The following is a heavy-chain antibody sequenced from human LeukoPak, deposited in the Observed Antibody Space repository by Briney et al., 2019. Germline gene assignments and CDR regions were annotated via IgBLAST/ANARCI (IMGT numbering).Heavy chain of an antibody. V-gene: IGHV4-34*01. Sequence: SETLSLTCAVYGGSFSGYYWSWIRRPPGKGLEWIGEINHSGSTNYNPSLKSRVTISVDTSKNQFSLKLSSVTAADTAVYYCARVRAYPYNSSPRHWFNPWGQGTLVTVSS. CDR3: ARVRAYPYNSSPRHWFNP. J-gene: IGHJ5*02. CDR1: GGSFSGYY. CDR2: INHSGST. D-gene: IGHD1-14*01.